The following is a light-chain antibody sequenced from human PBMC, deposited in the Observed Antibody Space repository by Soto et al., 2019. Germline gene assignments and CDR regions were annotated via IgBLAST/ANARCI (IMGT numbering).Light chain of an antibody. CDR1: QSVSSK. CDR2: GAS. CDR3: QQYNSYSGT. V-gene: IGKV3-15*01. Sequence: ETVMTQSPATLSVSPGERATLSCRASQSVSSKLAWYQQKPGQAPRLLIYGASTRATGIPARFTGSGSGTEFTLTISSLQPDDFATYYCQQYNSYSGTFGQGTKVDIK. J-gene: IGKJ1*01.